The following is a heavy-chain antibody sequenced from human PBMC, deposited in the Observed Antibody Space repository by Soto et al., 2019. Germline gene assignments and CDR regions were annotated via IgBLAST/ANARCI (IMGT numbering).Heavy chain of an antibody. CDR2: IYYSGST. Sequence: SETLSLTCTVSGGSISSGGYYWSWIRQHPGKGLEWIGYIYYSGSTYYNPSLKSRVTISVDTSKSQFSLKLSSVTAADTAVYYCARLRYSYGRYFDYWGQGTLVTVSS. CDR3: ARLRYSYGRYFDY. D-gene: IGHD5-18*01. J-gene: IGHJ4*02. V-gene: IGHV4-31*03. CDR1: GGSISSGGYY.